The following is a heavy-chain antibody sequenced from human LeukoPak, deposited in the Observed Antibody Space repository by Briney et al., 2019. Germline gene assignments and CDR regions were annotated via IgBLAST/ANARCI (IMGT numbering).Heavy chain of an antibody. CDR1: GFTFDDYA. CDR3: AKDIAAVAGTTSNFQH. D-gene: IGHD6-19*01. CDR2: ISWDGGST. J-gene: IGHJ1*01. V-gene: IGHV3-43D*03. Sequence: GGSLRLPCAASGFTFDDYAMHWVRQAPGKGLEWVSLISWDGGSTYYADSVKGRFTISRDNSKNSLYLQMNSLRAEDTALYYCAKDIAAVAGTTSNFQHWGQGTLVTVSS.